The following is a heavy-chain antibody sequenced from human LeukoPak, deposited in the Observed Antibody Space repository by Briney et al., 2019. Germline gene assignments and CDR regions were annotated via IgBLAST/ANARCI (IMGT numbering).Heavy chain of an antibody. D-gene: IGHD3-10*01. CDR3: ARGPSITMVRGGQWYYYMDV. Sequence: GGSLRLSCGASGFTFSSYWMHWVRQAPGKGLVWVSRIRPDGTGTNYADSVKGRFTISRDNSKNTLYLQMNSLRAEDTAVYYCARGPSITMVRGGQWYYYMDVWGKGTTVTISS. V-gene: IGHV3-74*01. CDR2: IRPDGTGT. J-gene: IGHJ6*03. CDR1: GFTFSSYW.